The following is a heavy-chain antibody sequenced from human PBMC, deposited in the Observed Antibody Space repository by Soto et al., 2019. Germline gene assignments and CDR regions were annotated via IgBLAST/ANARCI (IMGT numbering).Heavy chain of an antibody. CDR3: VRARSDTWSFDY. V-gene: IGHV3-30*03. CDR1: GFIYSSCA. CDR2: VSHDGTLY. Sequence: QVQLVESGGGVVQPGRSLRLSCSASGFIYSSCAMHWVRQVPGKGLEWLAVVSHDGTLYPYADSVKGRFTISRDNSRKMLYLQMNRLRPDDTAVYYCVRARSDTWSFDYWGQGTLVTVCS. D-gene: IGHD2-15*01. J-gene: IGHJ4*02.